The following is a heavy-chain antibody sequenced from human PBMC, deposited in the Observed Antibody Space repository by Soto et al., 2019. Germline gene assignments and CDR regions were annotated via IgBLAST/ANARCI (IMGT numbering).Heavy chain of an antibody. J-gene: IGHJ4*02. CDR2: IIPVFGTP. V-gene: IGHV1-69*13. Sequence: QVQLVQSGAEVRKPGSSVKVSCVASGGTFSTSAMNWVRQAPGQGLEWVGGIIPVFGTPTYAQSLQGRVTITVDVSTTTAYMEPTRLRPEDTAVYYCATQLTGDLDFWGQGTLVIVSS. CDR1: GGTFSTSA. CDR3: ATQLTGDLDF. D-gene: IGHD7-27*01.